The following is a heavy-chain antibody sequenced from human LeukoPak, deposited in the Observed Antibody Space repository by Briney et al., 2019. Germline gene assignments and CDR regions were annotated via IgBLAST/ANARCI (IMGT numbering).Heavy chain of an antibody. CDR2: ITGSGDST. Sequence: GGSLRLSCAASGFTFSSYAMRWARQAPGKGLEWVSSITGSGDSTYYADSVKGRFTISRDNSKNTLYLQMNSLRAEDTAVYYCADSNYWYPVDYWGQGTPGTVSS. CDR1: GFTFSSYA. CDR3: ADSNYWYPVDY. J-gene: IGHJ4*02. D-gene: IGHD4-11*01. V-gene: IGHV3-23*01.